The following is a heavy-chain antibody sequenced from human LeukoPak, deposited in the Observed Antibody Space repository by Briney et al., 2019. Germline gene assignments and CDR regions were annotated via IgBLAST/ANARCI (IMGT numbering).Heavy chain of an antibody. CDR3: ARDKVEGPTKFDS. D-gene: IGHD5-24*01. V-gene: IGHV3-66*01. Sequence: GGSLRLSCAASEFSVGSNYMTWVRQAPGKGLEWVSLIYSGGSTYYADSVKGRFTISRDNSKNTLYLQMNSLRPEDTAIYYCARDKVEGPTKFDSWGQGIRVTVSS. CDR1: EFSVGSNY. J-gene: IGHJ5*01. CDR2: IYSGGST.